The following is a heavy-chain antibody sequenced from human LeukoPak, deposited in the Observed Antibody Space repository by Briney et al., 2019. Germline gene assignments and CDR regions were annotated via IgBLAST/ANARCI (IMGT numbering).Heavy chain of an antibody. CDR1: VYTLTELS. Sequence: ASVKVSCKVSVYTLTELSMHWVRQAPGKGLEWMGGFDPEDGETIYAQKFQGRVTMTEDTSTDTAYMELSSLRSEDTAVYYCATEGRSDYVWGSYPKFDYWGQGTLVTVSS. V-gene: IGHV1-24*01. CDR2: FDPEDGET. CDR3: ATEGRSDYVWGSYPKFDY. D-gene: IGHD3-16*02. J-gene: IGHJ4*02.